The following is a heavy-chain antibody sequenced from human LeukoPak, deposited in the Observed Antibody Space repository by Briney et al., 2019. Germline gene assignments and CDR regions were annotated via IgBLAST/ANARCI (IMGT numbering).Heavy chain of an antibody. Sequence: GGSLRLSCAASGFTFSSYAMSWVRQAPGKGLEWVSAISSSGGSTYYADSVKGRFTISRDNSKNTLYLQMNSLRAEDTAVYYCAKDNHSDILTLGPFDYWGQGTLVTVSS. D-gene: IGHD3-9*01. V-gene: IGHV3-23*01. CDR3: AKDNHSDILTLGPFDY. J-gene: IGHJ4*02. CDR1: GFTFSSYA. CDR2: ISSSGGST.